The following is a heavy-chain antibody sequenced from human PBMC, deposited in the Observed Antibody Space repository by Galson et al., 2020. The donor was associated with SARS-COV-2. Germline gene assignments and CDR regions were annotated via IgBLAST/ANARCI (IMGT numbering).Heavy chain of an antibody. J-gene: IGHJ4*02. CDR1: GFTFSSYA. V-gene: IGHV3-30*01. Sequence: GESLKISCAASGFTFSSYAMHWVRQAPGKGLEWVAVISYDGSNKYYADSVKGRFTISRDNSKNTLYLQMNSLRAEDTAVYYCARKGYCSSTSCYTPPFDYWGQGTLVTVSS. CDR3: ARKGYCSSTSCYTPPFDY. CDR2: ISYDGSNK. D-gene: IGHD2-2*02.